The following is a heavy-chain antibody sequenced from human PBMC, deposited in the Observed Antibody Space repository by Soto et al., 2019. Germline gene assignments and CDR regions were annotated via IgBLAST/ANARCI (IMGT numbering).Heavy chain of an antibody. D-gene: IGHD6-13*01. CDR3: ATGERIAAAGTEAVYFDY. J-gene: IGHJ4*02. CDR2: FDPEDGET. Sequence: GASVKVSCKVSGYTLTELSMHWVRQAPGKGLEWMGGFDPEDGETIYAQKFQGRATMTEDTSTDTAYMELSSLRSEDTAVYYCATGERIAAAGTEAVYFDYWGQGTLVTVSS. CDR1: GYTLTELS. V-gene: IGHV1-24*01.